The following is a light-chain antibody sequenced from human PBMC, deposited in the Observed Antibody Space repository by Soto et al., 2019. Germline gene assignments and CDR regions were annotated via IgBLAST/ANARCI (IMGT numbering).Light chain of an antibody. CDR2: DVS. V-gene: IGLV2-14*01. CDR1: SSDVGGYNY. Sequence: ALTQPASVSGSPGQSITISCTGTSSDVGGYNYVSWYQQHPGKAPKLMIYDVSNRPSGVSNRFSGSKSGNTASLTISGLQAEDEADYYCNSYTRSSSYVLGTGTKLTVL. J-gene: IGLJ1*01. CDR3: NSYTRSSSYV.